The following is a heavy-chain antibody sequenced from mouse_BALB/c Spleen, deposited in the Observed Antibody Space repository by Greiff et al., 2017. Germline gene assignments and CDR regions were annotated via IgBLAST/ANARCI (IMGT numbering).Heavy chain of an antibody. CDR3: ARVVLSTPGWFAY. V-gene: IGHV2-6-7*01. CDR2: IWGDGST. D-gene: IGHD1-1*02. Sequence: QVQLQQSGPGLVAPSQSLSITCTVSGFSLTGYGVNWVRQPPGKGLEWLGMIWGDGSTDYNSALKSRLSISKDNSKSQVFLKMNSLQTDDTARYYCARVVLSTPGWFAYWGQGTLVTVSA. CDR1: GFSLTGYG. J-gene: IGHJ3*01.